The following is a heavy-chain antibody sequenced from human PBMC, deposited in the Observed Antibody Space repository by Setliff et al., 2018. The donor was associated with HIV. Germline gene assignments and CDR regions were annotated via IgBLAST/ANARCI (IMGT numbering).Heavy chain of an antibody. Sequence: GGSLRLSCAASGFTFSNYAMSWVRQAPGKGLEWVSAITGSGRTTYYADSVKGRFTISRDNSKNTLYLQMNSLRGEDTAVYFCARWSGSYYDYWGQGTLVTVSS. D-gene: IGHD1-26*01. CDR2: ITGSGRTT. CDR3: ARWSGSYYDY. V-gene: IGHV3-23*01. J-gene: IGHJ4*02. CDR1: GFTFSNYA.